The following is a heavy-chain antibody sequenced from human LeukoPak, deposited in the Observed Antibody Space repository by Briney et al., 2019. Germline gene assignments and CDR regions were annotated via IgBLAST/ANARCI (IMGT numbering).Heavy chain of an antibody. D-gene: IGHD3-22*01. CDR1: GFTFDDYA. CDR3: AKDSHYYDSSGYYDY. CDR2: ISWDGGST. J-gene: IGHJ4*02. Sequence: GGSLRLSCAASGFTFDDYAMHWVRQAPGKGLEWVSLISWDGGSTYYADSVKGRFTISRDNSKNPLYLQMNSLRAEDTALYYCAKDSHYYDSSGYYDYWGQGTLVTVSS. V-gene: IGHV3-43D*03.